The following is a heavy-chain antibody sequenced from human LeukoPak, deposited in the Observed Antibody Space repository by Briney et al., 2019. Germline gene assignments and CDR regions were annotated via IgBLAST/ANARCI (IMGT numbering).Heavy chain of an antibody. CDR1: GYIFANYG. CDR2: ISADNHNT. Sequence: ALVKLSCKASGYIFANYGFSWVRQAPGQGVEWMGWISADNHNTKYAQKFQDRVTMTDDRSTSTVYMELRSLRSDDTAVYFCARDRRGYSAYDGEGFDYWGQGTLVSVSS. CDR3: ARDRRGYSAYDGEGFDY. D-gene: IGHD5-12*01. J-gene: IGHJ4*02. V-gene: IGHV1-18*04.